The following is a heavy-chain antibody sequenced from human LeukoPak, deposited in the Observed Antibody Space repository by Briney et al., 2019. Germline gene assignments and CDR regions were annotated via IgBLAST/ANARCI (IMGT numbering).Heavy chain of an antibody. J-gene: IGHJ4*02. D-gene: IGHD3-16*01. CDR3: ARDGRGGLFYYFDS. CDR2: MSYSGDT. V-gene: IGHV4-59*01. Sequence: SETLSLTCTVSGDPMTPYYWSWIRQPPGKGLEWIGYMSYSGDTRYNPSLKSRVTISVDASNNQLSLRLTSMTAADTATYYCARDGRGGLFYYFDSWGPGTLVTVSS. CDR1: GDPMTPYY.